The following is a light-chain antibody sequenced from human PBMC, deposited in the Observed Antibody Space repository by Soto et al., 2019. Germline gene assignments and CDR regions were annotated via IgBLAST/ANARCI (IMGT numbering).Light chain of an antibody. CDR3: QQYGASPWA. J-gene: IGKJ1*01. CDR2: DAS. CDR1: QSVGSY. V-gene: IGKV3-11*01. Sequence: ETVLTQSPATLSLSPGERATLSCRASQSVGSYLAWYQLKPGQAPRLLIYDASNRATGIPDGFSGSGSGADFTLTISRLEPEDFAVYYCQQYGASPWAFGQVTKVESK.